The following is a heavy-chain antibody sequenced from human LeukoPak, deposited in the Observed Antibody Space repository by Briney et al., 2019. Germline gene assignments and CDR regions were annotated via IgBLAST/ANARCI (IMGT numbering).Heavy chain of an antibody. CDR1: GGSMNNHY. Sequence: SETLSLTCTVSGGSMNNHYWTWIRQPPGKGLELIGRIYSSGTTAYTPSLKSRVTMSIDTSKNQFSLNVFFVTAADSAVYYCARFNSGCSEASCYVHYWGQGTLVTVSS. CDR2: IYSSGTT. CDR3: ARFNSGCSEASCYVHY. D-gene: IGHD2-2*01. V-gene: IGHV4-59*11. J-gene: IGHJ4*02.